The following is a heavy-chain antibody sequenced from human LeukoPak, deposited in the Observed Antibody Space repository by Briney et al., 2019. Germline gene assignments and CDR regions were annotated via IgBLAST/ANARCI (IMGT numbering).Heavy chain of an antibody. Sequence: RHGESLKISCKGSGYSFTSYWIGWVRQMPGKGLEWMGIIYPGDSDTRYSPSFQGQVTISADKSISTAYLQWSSLKASDTAVYYCARLRYYDSSGYEAYAFDIWGQGTMVTVSS. D-gene: IGHD3-22*01. CDR3: ARLRYYDSSGYEAYAFDI. V-gene: IGHV5-51*01. CDR2: IYPGDSDT. CDR1: GYSFTSYW. J-gene: IGHJ3*02.